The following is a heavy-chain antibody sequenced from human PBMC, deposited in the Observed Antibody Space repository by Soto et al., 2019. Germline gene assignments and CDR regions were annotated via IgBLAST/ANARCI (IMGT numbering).Heavy chain of an antibody. D-gene: IGHD1-26*01. CDR3: ASPTSYTGGYYGQAFDI. CDR1: GYSFTIYW. V-gene: IGHV5-10-1*03. J-gene: IGHJ3*02. Sequence: EVQLVQSGAAVKKPGESLRISCKGSGYSFTIYWINWVRQMPGKGLEWMGTIDPSDSSSNYSPSLQGHVTISADRSISTVFLQWSSLKASDTAMYYCASPTSYTGGYYGQAFDIWGQGTMVTVSS. CDR2: IDPSDSSS.